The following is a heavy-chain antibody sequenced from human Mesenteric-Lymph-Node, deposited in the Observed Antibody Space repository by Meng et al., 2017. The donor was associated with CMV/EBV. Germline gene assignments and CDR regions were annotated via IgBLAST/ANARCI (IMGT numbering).Heavy chain of an antibody. V-gene: IGHV3-11*01. CDR1: GFTFSDYY. CDR2: ISSSGSTI. J-gene: IGHJ5*02. Sequence: GESLKISCAASGFTFSDYYMSWIRQAPGKGLEWVSYISSSGSTIFYADSVKGRFTISRDNAKNSLYLQMNSLRAEDTAVYYCARVFKRSWSPINTWFDPWGQGTLVTVSS. D-gene: IGHD1-1*01. CDR3: ARVFKRSWSPINTWFDP.